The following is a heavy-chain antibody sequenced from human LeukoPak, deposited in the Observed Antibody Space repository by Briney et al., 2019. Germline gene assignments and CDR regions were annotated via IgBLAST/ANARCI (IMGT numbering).Heavy chain of an antibody. Sequence: GGSLRLSCAASGFTVSSNYMSWVRQAPGKGLEWVSVIYSGGSTYYADSVKGRFTISRDNSKNTLYLQMNSLRAEDTAVYYCAKKACSSTSCYALAYFYMDVWGKGTTVTVSS. CDR2: IYSGGST. CDR1: GFTVSSNY. D-gene: IGHD2-2*01. V-gene: IGHV3-53*01. J-gene: IGHJ6*03. CDR3: AKKACSSTSCYALAYFYMDV.